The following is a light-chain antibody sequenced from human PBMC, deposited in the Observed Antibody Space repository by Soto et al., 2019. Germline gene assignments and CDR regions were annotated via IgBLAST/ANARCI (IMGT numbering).Light chain of an antibody. CDR1: QSITSY. CDR3: QQSYSTPIT. CDR2: AVS. Sequence: HRSLYPSSLSVSVGGRDIISCRASQSITSYLNWYQQKPGRAPKLLIFAVSSLQSGVPSRFNDSGSVPDCTLTISSLQPEDSATYYWQQSYSTPITFGQGTRLEIK. J-gene: IGKJ5*01. V-gene: IGKV1-39*01.